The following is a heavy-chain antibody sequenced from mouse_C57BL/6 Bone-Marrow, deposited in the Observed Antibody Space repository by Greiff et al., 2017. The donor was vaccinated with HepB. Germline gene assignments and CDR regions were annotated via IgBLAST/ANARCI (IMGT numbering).Heavy chain of an antibody. J-gene: IGHJ4*01. CDR2: INPSTGGT. D-gene: IGHD2-10*02. V-gene: IGHV1-42*01. Sequence: EVQLQQSGPELVKPGASVKISCKASGYSFTGYYMNWVKQSPEKSLEWIGEINPSTGGTTYNQKFKAKATLTVDKSSSTAYMQLKSLTSEDSAVYYCARRGVWSYAMDYWGQGTSVTVSS. CDR3: ARRGVWSYAMDY. CDR1: GYSFTGYY.